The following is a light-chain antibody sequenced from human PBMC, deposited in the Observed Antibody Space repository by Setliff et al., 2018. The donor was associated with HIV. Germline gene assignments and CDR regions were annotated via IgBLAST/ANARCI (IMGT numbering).Light chain of an antibody. Sequence: QAVVTQEPSLTVSPGGTVTLTCGSSTGAVTSGHYPYWFQQKPGQAPRTLIHDTSNKQSWTPARFSGSLLGGKAALTLSGAQPEDEAAYYCFLSYSCYRRVFGGGTKVTVL. J-gene: IGLJ3*02. CDR1: TGAVTSGHY. CDR3: FLSYSCYRRV. CDR2: DTS. V-gene: IGLV7-46*01.